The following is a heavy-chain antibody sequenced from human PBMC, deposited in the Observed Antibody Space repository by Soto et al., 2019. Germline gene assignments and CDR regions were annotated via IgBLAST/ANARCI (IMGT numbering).Heavy chain of an antibody. CDR2: IYYSGST. CDR3: ARAWGSYYDTYFDY. Sequence: SETLSLTCTVSGGSISSGDYYWSWIRQPPGKGLEWIGYIYYSGSTYYNPSLKSRVTISVDTSKNQFSLKLSSVTAADTAVYYCARAWGSYYDTYFDYWGQGTLVTVSS. J-gene: IGHJ4*02. V-gene: IGHV4-30-4*01. D-gene: IGHD3-10*01. CDR1: GGSISSGDYY.